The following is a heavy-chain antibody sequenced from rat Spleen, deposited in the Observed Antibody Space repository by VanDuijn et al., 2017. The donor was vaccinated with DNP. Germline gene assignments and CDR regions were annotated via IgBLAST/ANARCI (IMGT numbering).Heavy chain of an antibody. D-gene: IGHD3-4*01. J-gene: IGHJ2*01. CDR3: ARHPRTHYFDY. CDR2: IIYYGSST. Sequence: EVQLVESGGGLVQPGRSLKLSCAVSGFTFSDYYMAWVRQAPAKGLEWVATIIYYGSSTYYRDSGKGRFTISRDNAKSTLYLQMDSLRSEDTATYYCARHPRTHYFDYWGQGVMVTVSS. CDR1: GFTFSDYY. V-gene: IGHV5-7*01.